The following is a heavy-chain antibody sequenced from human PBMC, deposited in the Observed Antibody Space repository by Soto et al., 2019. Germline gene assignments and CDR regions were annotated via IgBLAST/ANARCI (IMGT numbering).Heavy chain of an antibody. V-gene: IGHV4-34*01. CDR2: INHSGST. J-gene: IGHJ4*02. Sequence: QVHLQQWGAGLLKPSETLSLTCAVYGGSFSGYYWSWIRQPPGKGLEWIGEINHSGSTNYNPSLKSRVTISVDTSKNQFSLKLSSVTAADTAVYYCSRGRKIVVVPAAMGARFDYWGQGTLVTVSS. CDR1: GGSFSGYY. CDR3: SRGRKIVVVPAAMGARFDY. D-gene: IGHD2-2*01.